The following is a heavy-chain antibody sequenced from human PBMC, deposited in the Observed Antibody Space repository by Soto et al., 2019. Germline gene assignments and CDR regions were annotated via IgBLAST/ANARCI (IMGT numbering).Heavy chain of an antibody. J-gene: IGHJ6*02. D-gene: IGHD3-10*01. Sequence: QVQLQESGPGLVRPSETLSLTCIVSGGSISSYYWSWIRQPPGKGLEWIGYIYYTGTTTYNPSLSGRVTISVDTSKTQFSLELSSVTAADTAVYYCARHVFGSEYFYGMDVWGQGTTVTVSS. CDR3: ARHVFGSEYFYGMDV. CDR2: IYYTGTT. V-gene: IGHV4-59*08. CDR1: GGSISSYY.